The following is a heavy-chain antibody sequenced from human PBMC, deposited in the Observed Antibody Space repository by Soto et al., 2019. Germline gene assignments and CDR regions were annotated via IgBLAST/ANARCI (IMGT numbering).Heavy chain of an antibody. D-gene: IGHD1-1*01. CDR2: ISSSSSYI. V-gene: IGHV3-21*01. J-gene: IGHJ4*02. Sequence: EVQLVESGGGLVKPGGSLRLSRAASGFTFSSYSMNWVRQAPGKGLEWVSSISSSSSYIYYADSVKGRFTISRDNAKNSLYLQMNSLRAEDTAVYYCARDQLLGTGLSDYWGQGTLVTVSS. CDR3: ARDQLLGTGLSDY. CDR1: GFTFSSYS.